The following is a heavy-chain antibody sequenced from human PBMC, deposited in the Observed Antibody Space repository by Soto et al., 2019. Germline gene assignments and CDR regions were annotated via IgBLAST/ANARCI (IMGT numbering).Heavy chain of an antibody. CDR2: TYYRSKWYN. CDR1: GDSVSSNSAA. Sequence: SQTLSLTCAISGDSVSSNSAAWNWIRQSPSRGLEWLGRTYYRSKWYNDYAVSVKSRITINPDTSKNQFSLQLNSVTPEDTAVYYCARDSTERYCSSTSCAGGYYYYGMDVWGQGTTVTVS. D-gene: IGHD2-2*01. CDR3: ARDSTERYCSSTSCAGGYYYYGMDV. J-gene: IGHJ6*02. V-gene: IGHV6-1*01.